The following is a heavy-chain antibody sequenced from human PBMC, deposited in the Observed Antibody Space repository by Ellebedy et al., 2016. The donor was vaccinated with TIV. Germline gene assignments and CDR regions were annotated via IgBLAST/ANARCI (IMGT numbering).Heavy chain of an antibody. D-gene: IGHD1-7*01. CDR3: AKRNYVMDCFDP. V-gene: IGHV3-23*01. CDR1: GFTFSNYS. CDR2: VSGSGGGT. Sequence: GESLKISCAASGFTFSNYSMNWVRQAPGKGLEWVSGVSGSGGGTHHADSVKGRFTISSDNSKNTLYLQMNSLRAEDTAVSFCAKRNYVMDCFDPWGQGTLVTVSS. J-gene: IGHJ5*02.